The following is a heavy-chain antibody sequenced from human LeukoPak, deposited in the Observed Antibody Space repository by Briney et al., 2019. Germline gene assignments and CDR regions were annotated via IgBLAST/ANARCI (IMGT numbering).Heavy chain of an antibody. D-gene: IGHD3-22*01. Sequence: SETLSLTCTVSGGSISSSSYYWGWIRQPPGTGLEWIGSIYYSGSTYYNPSLKSRVTISVDTSKNQFSLKLSSVTAADTAVYYCARDNLSPPYYYDSSGYDHWGQGTLVTVSS. J-gene: IGHJ4*02. CDR1: GGSISSSSYY. CDR2: IYYSGST. V-gene: IGHV4-39*07. CDR3: ARDNLSPPYYYDSSGYDH.